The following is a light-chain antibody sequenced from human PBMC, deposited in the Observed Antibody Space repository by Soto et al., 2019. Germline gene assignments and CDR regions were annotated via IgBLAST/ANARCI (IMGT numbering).Light chain of an antibody. Sequence: QSVLTQPASVSGSPGQSITISCTGTSSDVGSYNLVSWYQQHRGKAPKLMIYEGSKRPSGVSNRFSGSKSGNTASLTISGLQAEDEADYYCCSYAGSSTFVVFGGGTKVTVL. CDR2: EGS. CDR1: SSDVGSYNL. J-gene: IGLJ2*01. CDR3: CSYAGSSTFVV. V-gene: IGLV2-23*03.